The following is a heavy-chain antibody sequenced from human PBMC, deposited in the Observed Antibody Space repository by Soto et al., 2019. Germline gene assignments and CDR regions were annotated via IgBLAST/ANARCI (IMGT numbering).Heavy chain of an antibody. V-gene: IGHV4-59*01. CDR2: IYYSGST. CDR1: GGSISSYY. J-gene: IGHJ6*02. CDR3: ARDLAVAANYYYGMDV. Sequence: QVQLQESGPGLVKPSETLSLTCTVSGGSISSYYWSWIRQPPGKGLEWIGYIYYSGSTNYNPSLTSRVTISVDTSKNQFSLKLSSVTAADTAVYYCARDLAVAANYYYGMDVWGQGTTVAVSS. D-gene: IGHD6-19*01.